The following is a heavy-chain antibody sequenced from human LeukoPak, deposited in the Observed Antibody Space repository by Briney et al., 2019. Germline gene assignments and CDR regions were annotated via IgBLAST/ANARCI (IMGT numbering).Heavy chain of an antibody. CDR2: IIPIFGTA. V-gene: IGHV1-69*13. J-gene: IGHJ4*02. D-gene: IGHD6-13*01. CDR1: GGTFSSYA. Sequence: SVKVSCKASGGTFSSYAISWVRQAPGQGLEWMGGIIPIFGTASYAQKFQGRVTITADESTSTAYMELSSLRSEDTAVYYCARDGLHIAAADPYYFDYWGQGTLATVSS. CDR3: ARDGLHIAAADPYYFDY.